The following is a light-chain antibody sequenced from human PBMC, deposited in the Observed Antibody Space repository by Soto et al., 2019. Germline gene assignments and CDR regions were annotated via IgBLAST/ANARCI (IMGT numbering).Light chain of an antibody. Sequence: DIQLTQSPSTLSASVGDRVTIICRASQSISSWLAWYQQKPGKAPKLLMYKASRLESGVPSRFSGSGSGTEFTLTISSLQPDDFATYYFQQDYSYPWAFGQGSKLDI. CDR2: KAS. J-gene: IGKJ1*01. CDR3: QQDYSYPWA. V-gene: IGKV1-5*03. CDR1: QSISSW.